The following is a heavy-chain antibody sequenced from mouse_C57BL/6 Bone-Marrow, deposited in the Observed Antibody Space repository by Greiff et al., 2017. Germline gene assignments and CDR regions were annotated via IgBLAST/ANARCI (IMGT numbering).Heavy chain of an antibody. Sequence: VQLQQSGPELVKPGASVKISCKASGYAFSSSWMNWVKQRPGKGLEWIGRIYPGDGDTNYNGKFKGKATLTADKSSSTAYMQLSSLTSEDSAVYFCAREEGITTVVGYFDVWGTGTTVTVSS. CDR3: AREEGITTVVGYFDV. J-gene: IGHJ1*03. CDR2: IYPGDGDT. CDR1: GYAFSSSW. D-gene: IGHD1-1*01. V-gene: IGHV1-82*01.